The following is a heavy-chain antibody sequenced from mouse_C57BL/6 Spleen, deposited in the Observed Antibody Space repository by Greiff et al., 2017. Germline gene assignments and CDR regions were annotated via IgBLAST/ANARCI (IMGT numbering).Heavy chain of an antibody. CDR2: IYPGSGST. CDR1: GYTFTSYW. V-gene: IGHV1-55*01. Sequence: VQLQQPGAELVKPGASVKMSCKASGYTFTSYWITWVKQRPGQGLEWIGDIYPGSGSTNYNEKFKSKASLTVDTSSSTAYMQLSSLTSEGSAVYYCAIGLTGTSYYFDYWGQGTTLTVSS. CDR3: AIGLTGTSYYFDY. J-gene: IGHJ2*01. D-gene: IGHD4-1*01.